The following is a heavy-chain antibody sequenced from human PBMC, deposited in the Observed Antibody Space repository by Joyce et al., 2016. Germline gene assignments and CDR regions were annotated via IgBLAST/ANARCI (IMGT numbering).Heavy chain of an antibody. CDR2: MKPNSGNT. V-gene: IGHV1-8*01. J-gene: IGHJ5*02. CDR1: GYTFTSYD. Sequence: QVQLVKSGAEVKKPGASVKVSCKASGYTFTSYDINWVRKATGKGLEWMGWMKPNSGNTGCAQKFQGRVTMTWNTSISTAYMELSSLRSEDTAIYYCARERNFGDLSFDPWGQGTLVTVSS. CDR3: ARERNFGDLSFDP. D-gene: IGHD4-17*01.